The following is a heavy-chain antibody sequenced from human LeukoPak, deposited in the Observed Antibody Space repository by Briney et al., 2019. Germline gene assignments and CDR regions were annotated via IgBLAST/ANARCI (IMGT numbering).Heavy chain of an antibody. D-gene: IGHD3-22*01. Sequence: PSETLSLTCTVSGGSIRSHSWAWIRQPPGKALEWLGYFDNSGSADYNPSLKSRVTISVDTSKSQFSLKLTSATAADTAVYYCAREKMYFYDSTGYSVFDYWGQGTLVTVSS. CDR3: AREKMYFYDSTGYSVFDY. J-gene: IGHJ4*02. V-gene: IGHV4-59*11. CDR2: FDNSGSA. CDR1: GGSIRSHS.